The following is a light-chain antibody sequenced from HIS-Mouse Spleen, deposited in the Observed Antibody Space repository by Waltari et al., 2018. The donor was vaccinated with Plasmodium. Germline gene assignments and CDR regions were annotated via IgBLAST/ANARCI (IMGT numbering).Light chain of an antibody. Sequence: EIVMTQSPATLSVSPGERATLSCRASQSVSSNLAWYHQNPGQAPRLLIYGASTRATGIPARFSGSGSGTEFTLTISSLQSEDFAVYYCQQYNNWPAWTFGQGTKVEIK. CDR3: QQYNNWPAWT. CDR1: QSVSSN. V-gene: IGKV3-15*01. J-gene: IGKJ1*01. CDR2: GAS.